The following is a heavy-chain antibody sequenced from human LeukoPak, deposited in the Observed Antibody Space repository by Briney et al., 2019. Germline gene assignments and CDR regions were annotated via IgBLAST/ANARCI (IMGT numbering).Heavy chain of an antibody. Sequence: ASVKVSCKASGYTFNNYNIHWLRQAPGQGLEWMGIVNPGGDSTNYAQDFQGRLTLTGDTSTSTVYMELSSLRSEDTAVYYCARDYQGGYGDKTVDYWGQGTLVTVSS. V-gene: IGHV1-46*02. CDR3: ARDYQGGYGDKTVDY. CDR1: GYTFNNYN. CDR2: VNPGGDST. J-gene: IGHJ4*02. D-gene: IGHD5-18*01.